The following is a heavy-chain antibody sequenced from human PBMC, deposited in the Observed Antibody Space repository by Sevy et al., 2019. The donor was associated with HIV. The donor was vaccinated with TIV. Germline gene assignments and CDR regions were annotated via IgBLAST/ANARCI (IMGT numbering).Heavy chain of an antibody. CDR1: GDSISSSSYY. D-gene: IGHD3-3*01. J-gene: IGHJ4*02. V-gene: IGHV4-39*01. CDR2: IYYSGRT. CDR3: ASIKIFGVVSDYSDY. Sequence: SETLSLTCSVSGDSISSSSYYWVWIRQPPGKGLEWIGTIYYSGRTYYNPFLKSRVTVSVDTSKNQFSLRVSSVTAADTAVYYCASIKIFGVVSDYSDYWGQGTLVTVSS.